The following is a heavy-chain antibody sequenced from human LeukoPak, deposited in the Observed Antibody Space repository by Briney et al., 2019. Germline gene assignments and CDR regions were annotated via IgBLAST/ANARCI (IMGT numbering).Heavy chain of an antibody. V-gene: IGHV3-7*04. CDR3: ARIGYRSCGIDY. Sequence: GGSLRLSCAASGFTFSNYWMNWVRQAPGKGLEWVANIEQDGSVKYYVDSVKGRFTISRDNAKNSVYLQINSLRAEDTAVYYCARIGYRSCGIDYWGQGTLVTVSS. D-gene: IGHD6-19*01. J-gene: IGHJ4*02. CDR2: IEQDGSVK. CDR1: GFTFSNYW.